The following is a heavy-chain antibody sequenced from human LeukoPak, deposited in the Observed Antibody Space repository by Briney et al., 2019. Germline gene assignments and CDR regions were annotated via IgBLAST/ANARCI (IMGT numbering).Heavy chain of an antibody. CDR2: ISYDGSNK. J-gene: IGHJ3*02. D-gene: IGHD5/OR15-5a*01. V-gene: IGHV3-30-3*01. Sequence: PGRSLRLSCAASGFTFSSYAMHWVRQAPGKGLEWVAVISYDGSNKYYADSVKGRFTISRDNAKNSLYLQMNSLRDEDTAVYYCAEVRSSVSDIWGQGTMVTVSS. CDR3: AEVRSSVSDI. CDR1: GFTFSSYA.